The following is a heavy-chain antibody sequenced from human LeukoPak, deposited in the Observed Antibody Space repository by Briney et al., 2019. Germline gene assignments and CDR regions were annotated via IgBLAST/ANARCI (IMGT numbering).Heavy chain of an antibody. Sequence: GGSVRLSCAASGFTFSSYGMHWVRQAPRKGLEWVAFIRYDGSNKYYVDSVKGRFTISRDNSKNTLYLQMNSLRAEDTAVYYCARAGGTIMVGPLAVGGKASTVTVSS. CDR2: IRYDGSNK. D-gene: IGHD5-12*01. V-gene: IGHV3-30*02. CDR3: ARAGGTIMVGPLAV. CDR1: GFTFSSYG. J-gene: IGHJ6*04.